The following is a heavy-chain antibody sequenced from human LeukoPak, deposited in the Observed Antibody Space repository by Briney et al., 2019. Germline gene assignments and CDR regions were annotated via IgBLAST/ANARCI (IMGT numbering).Heavy chain of an antibody. J-gene: IGHJ4*02. CDR2: ISGYNDKT. D-gene: IGHD4-17*01. CDR1: GYTFTGYG. V-gene: IGHV1-18*01. CDR3: ARDQRDDYGDYAFDY. Sequence: EASVKVSCKASGYTFTGYGITWVRQAPGQGLEWMGWISGYNDKTNYAQKLQGRVTMTTDTSTSTAYMELRSLRSDDTAVYYCARDQRDDYGDYAFDYWGQGTLVTVSS.